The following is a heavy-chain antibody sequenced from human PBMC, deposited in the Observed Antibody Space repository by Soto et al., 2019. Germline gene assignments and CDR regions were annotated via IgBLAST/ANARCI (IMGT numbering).Heavy chain of an antibody. CDR3: AKYRRPDAEGYRLDF. J-gene: IGHJ4*02. CDR2: VYYTGSTST. Sequence: ETLSLTCSVSGASINNYYWSWIRQPPGKGLEWIGYVYYTGSTSTKYNPSLQSRVAMSVDSSKNQFSLKLTSMTAADTAIYYCAKYRRPDAEGYRLDFWGPGTLVTVSS. D-gene: IGHD5-12*01. V-gene: IGHV4-59*01. CDR1: GASINNYY.